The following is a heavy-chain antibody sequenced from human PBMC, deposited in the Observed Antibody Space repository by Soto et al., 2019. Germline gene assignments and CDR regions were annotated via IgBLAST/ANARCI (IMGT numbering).Heavy chain of an antibody. D-gene: IGHD2-15*01. J-gene: IGHJ6*02. CDR3: AREGGGGSSYYYGMDV. CDR2: ISYDGSNK. CDR1: GFTFSSYA. Sequence: QPGGSLRLSCAASGFTFSSYAMHWVRQAPGKGLEWVAVISYDGSNKYYADSVKGRFTISRDNSKNTLYLQMNSLRAEDTAVYYCAREGGGGSSYYYGMDVWGQVTTVTVSS. V-gene: IGHV3-30-3*01.